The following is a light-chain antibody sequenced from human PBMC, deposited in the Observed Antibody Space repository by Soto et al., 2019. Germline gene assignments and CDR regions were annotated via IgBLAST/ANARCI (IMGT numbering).Light chain of an antibody. Sequence: QSVLTQSPSVSGAPGQRVTIFCTGSTSNLGAGYGVHWYQHLPGTAPKLLMNGTSIRPSGVPDRFSGSKSGTSASLAITGLQAEDEADYYCQPYASSLTCVVFGGGTKLTVL. V-gene: IGLV1-40*01. J-gene: IGLJ2*01. CDR3: QPYASSLTCVV. CDR2: GTS. CDR1: TSNLGAGYG.